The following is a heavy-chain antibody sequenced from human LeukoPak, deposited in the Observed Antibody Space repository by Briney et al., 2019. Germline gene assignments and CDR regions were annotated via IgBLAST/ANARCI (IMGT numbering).Heavy chain of an antibody. D-gene: IGHD2-2*02. J-gene: IGHJ5*02. CDR3: ARDRPGRYCSSPRRYTASPFDP. CDR1: IGTFSSYA. V-gene: IGHV1-69*01. Sequence: ASVKVSCKASIGTFSSYAISWVRPAPGQGLEWMGGIIPIFGTAIYPQKFWGRAAITADESSSTAYMELSSVRSEDTAVYYCARDRPGRYCSSPRRYTASPFDPWGQGTLVIVSS. CDR2: IIPIFGTA.